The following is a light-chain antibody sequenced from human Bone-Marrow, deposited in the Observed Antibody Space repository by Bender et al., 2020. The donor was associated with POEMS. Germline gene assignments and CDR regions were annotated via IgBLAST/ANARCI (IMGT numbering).Light chain of an antibody. CDR2: EGS. Sequence: QSALTQPASVSGSPGQSITISCTGTSSDVATYNLVSWYQHHPAKAPKLIIYEGSKRPSGVSNRFSGSKSGNTASLTISGLQAEDEADYYCSSYAGTNTLVFGGGTKLTVL. CDR3: SSYAGTNTLV. V-gene: IGLV2-23*01. CDR1: SSDVATYNL. J-gene: IGLJ3*02.